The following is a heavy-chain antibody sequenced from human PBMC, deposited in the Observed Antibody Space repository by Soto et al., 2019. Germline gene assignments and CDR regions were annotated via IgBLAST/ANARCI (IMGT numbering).Heavy chain of an antibody. CDR3: ARSEYCSGGSCQDGWFDP. V-gene: IGHV4-30-4*01. D-gene: IGHD2-15*01. Sequence: SETLSLTCTVSGGSISSGDYYWSWIRQPPGKGLEWIGYIYYSGSTYYNPSLKSRVTISVDTSKNQFSLKLSSVTAADTAVYYCARSEYCSGGSCQDGWFDPWGQGTLVTVSS. CDR2: IYYSGST. J-gene: IGHJ5*02. CDR1: GGSISSGDYY.